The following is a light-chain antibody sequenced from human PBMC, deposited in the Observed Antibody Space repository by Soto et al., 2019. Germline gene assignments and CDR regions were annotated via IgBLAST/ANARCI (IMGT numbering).Light chain of an antibody. CDR1: QNIRSY. CDR3: QQGYSSRWT. Sequence: DIQMTQSPSSLSASVGDRVTITCRASQNIRSYLNWYQQKPGKAPQLLIYATSSLQTGAPSRFSPSGSGTDFSLVISDLQPEDSATYYCQQGYSSRWTSGRGTKVDIK. J-gene: IGKJ1*01. V-gene: IGKV1-39*01. CDR2: ATS.